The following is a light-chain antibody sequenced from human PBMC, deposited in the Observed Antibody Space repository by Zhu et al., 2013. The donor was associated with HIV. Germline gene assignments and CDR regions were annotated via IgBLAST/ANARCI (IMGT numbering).Light chain of an antibody. CDR1: SGHSSYI. V-gene: IGLV4-60*03. J-gene: IGLJ2*01. CDR3: QTWGTGYQA. Sequence: QPVLTQSSSASASLGSSVKLSCTLSSGHSSYIIAWHQQQPGKAPRYLMKLEGSGSYNRGSGVPDRFSGSSSVADRYLTISNVQSEDEADYYCQTWGTGYQAFGGGTKLTVL. CDR2: LEGSGSY.